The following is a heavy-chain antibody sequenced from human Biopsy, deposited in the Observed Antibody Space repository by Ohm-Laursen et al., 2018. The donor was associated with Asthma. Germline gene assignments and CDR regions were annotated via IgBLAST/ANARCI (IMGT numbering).Heavy chain of an antibody. Sequence: SLRLSCSESGFTFSRYGMDWVRPAPAKGLAWVALMSYDGSIKDYADSVKGRFTISRDNSMNTLYLHMNSLRVEDTAVYYCARGLDYSGRSGFDYWGQGTLVTVSS. D-gene: IGHD3-10*01. CDR1: GFTFSRYG. CDR2: MSYDGSIK. CDR3: ARGLDYSGRSGFDY. J-gene: IGHJ4*02. V-gene: IGHV3-33*05.